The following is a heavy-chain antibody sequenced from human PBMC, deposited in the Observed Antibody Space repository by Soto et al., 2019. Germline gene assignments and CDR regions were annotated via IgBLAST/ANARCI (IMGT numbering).Heavy chain of an antibody. CDR3: ARKEPNTDPFDI. CDR2: INPNSGGT. CDR1: GYTFTGYY. V-gene: IGHV1-2*02. D-gene: IGHD1-1*01. Sequence: ASVKVSRKASGYTFTGYYIHWVRQAPGQGLEWMAWINPNSGGTNYAQKFQGRVTMTRDTSISTAYMELSRLRSDDTAVYYCARKEPNTDPFDIWGQGTMVTVSS. J-gene: IGHJ3*02.